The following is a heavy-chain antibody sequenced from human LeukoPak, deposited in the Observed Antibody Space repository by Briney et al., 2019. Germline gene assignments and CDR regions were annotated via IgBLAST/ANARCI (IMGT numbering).Heavy chain of an antibody. V-gene: IGHV3-33*06. Sequence: PGGSLRLSCAASGFTFSSYGMHWVRQPPGKGLEWVAVIWYDGSNKYYADSVKGRLTISRDNSKNTLYLQMNSLRAEDTAVYYCAKGGVVPAAAIYYYYYMDVWGKGTTVTVSS. CDR3: AKGGVVPAAAIYYYYYMDV. J-gene: IGHJ6*03. CDR2: IWYDGSNK. CDR1: GFTFSSYG. D-gene: IGHD2-2*01.